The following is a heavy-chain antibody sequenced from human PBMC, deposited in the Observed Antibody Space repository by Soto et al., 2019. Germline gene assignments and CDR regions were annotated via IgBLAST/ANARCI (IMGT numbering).Heavy chain of an antibody. CDR1: GFTFSSYG. D-gene: IGHD1-26*01. CDR3: AKDVVVGATTGLGDYYYYYGMDV. Sequence: PVGSLRLSCAASGFTFSSYGMHWVRQAPGKGLEWVAVISYDGSNKYYADPVKGRFTISRDNSKNTLYLQMNSLRAEDTAVYYCAKDVVVGATTGLGDYYYYYGMDVWGQGTTVTVSS. J-gene: IGHJ6*02. V-gene: IGHV3-30*18. CDR2: ISYDGSNK.